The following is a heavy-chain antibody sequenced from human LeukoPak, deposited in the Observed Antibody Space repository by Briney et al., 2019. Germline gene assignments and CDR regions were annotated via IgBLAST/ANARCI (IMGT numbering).Heavy chain of an antibody. V-gene: IGHV3-23*01. D-gene: IGHD3-3*01. CDR2: ISGSGGST. Sequence: GGSLSLSCAASGFTVSSYAMRWVRQAGGGGREWVSVISGSGGSTYYADSVKGRFTISRDNSKNTLYLQMNSLRAEDTAVYYCAKDLIFGVDYYYYGMDVWGQGTTVTVSS. CDR3: AKDLIFGVDYYYYGMDV. CDR1: GFTVSSYA. J-gene: IGHJ6*02.